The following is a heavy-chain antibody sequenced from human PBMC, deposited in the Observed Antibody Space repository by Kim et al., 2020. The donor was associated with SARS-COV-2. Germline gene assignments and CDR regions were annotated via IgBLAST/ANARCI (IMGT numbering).Heavy chain of an antibody. CDR2: ISYDGSNK. CDR3: AKDPYSSSSVDLENYFDY. Sequence: GRSLRLSCAASGFTFSSYGMHWVRQAPGKGLEWEAVISYDGSNKYYADSVKGRFTISRDNSKNTLYLQMNSLRAEDTAVYYCAKDPYSSSSVDLENYFDYWGQGTLVTVSS. J-gene: IGHJ4*02. V-gene: IGHV3-30*18. D-gene: IGHD6-6*01. CDR1: GFTFSSYG.